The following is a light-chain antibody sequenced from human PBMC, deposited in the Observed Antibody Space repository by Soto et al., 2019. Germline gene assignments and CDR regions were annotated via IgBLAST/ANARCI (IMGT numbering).Light chain of an antibody. CDR3: QQYNDWVT. V-gene: IGKV3D-15*01. CDR1: QSVGNN. J-gene: IGKJ4*01. Sequence: EIVLTQSPGTLSLSPGERATLSCRASQSVGNNYLAWYQQKPGQAPRLLIYGASTRATGIPVRFSGSGSGTEFTLTISSLQSEDFAVYYCQQYNDWVTFGGGTKVDI. CDR2: GAS.